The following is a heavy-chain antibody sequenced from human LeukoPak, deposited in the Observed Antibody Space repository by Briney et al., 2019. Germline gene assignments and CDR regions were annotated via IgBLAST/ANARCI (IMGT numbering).Heavy chain of an antibody. J-gene: IGHJ4*02. V-gene: IGHV4-34*01. CDR2: INHSGST. Sequence: SETLSLTCAVYGGSFSGYYWSWIRQPPGKGLEWIGEINHSGSTNYNPSLKSRVTISVDTSKNQFSLKLSSVTAADTAVYYCATVRGCGGDCYYLDYWGQGTLVTVSS. D-gene: IGHD2-21*02. CDR1: GGSFSGYY. CDR3: ATVRGCGGDCYYLDY.